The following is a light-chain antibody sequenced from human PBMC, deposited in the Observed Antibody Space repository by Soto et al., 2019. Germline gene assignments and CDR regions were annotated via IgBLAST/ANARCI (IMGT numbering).Light chain of an antibody. V-gene: IGKV1D-13*01. Sequence: IQMTQSPSSLSASVGDRVTITCRASQGISSALAWYQQRPGKAPQLLIYDASSLESGVPSRFSGSGSGTDFTLTINSLQPEDFATYYCQQGYNFPRAFGQGTKVDIK. CDR3: QQGYNFPRA. J-gene: IGKJ1*01. CDR1: QGISSA. CDR2: DAS.